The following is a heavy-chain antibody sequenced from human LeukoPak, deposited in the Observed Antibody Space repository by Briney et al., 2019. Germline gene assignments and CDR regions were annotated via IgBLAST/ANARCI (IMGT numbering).Heavy chain of an antibody. CDR2: IWYDGSDT. V-gene: IGHV3-33*01. D-gene: IGHD2-2*01. CDR3: ASARGRCSSASCPPMDY. J-gene: IGHJ4*02. CDR1: GFTFSSCG. Sequence: PGGSLRLSCAASGFTFSSCGMHWVRQAPGKGLEWVAVIWYDGSDTYYTDSVKGRFTISRDNSKNTLYLQMNSLRAEDTAVYYCASARGRCSSASCPPMDYWGQGTLVIVSS.